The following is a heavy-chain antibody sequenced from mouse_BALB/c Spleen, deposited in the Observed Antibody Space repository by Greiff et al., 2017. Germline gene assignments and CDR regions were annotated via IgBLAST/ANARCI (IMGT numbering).Heavy chain of an antibody. V-gene: IGHV3-6*02. J-gene: IGHJ4*01. CDR1: GYSITSGYY. CDR2: ISYDGSN. D-gene: IGHD4-1*01. Sequence: DVKLQESGPGLVKPSQSLSLTCSVTGYSITSGYYWNWIRQFPGNKLEWMGYISYDGSNNYNPSLKNRISITRDTSKNQFFLKLNSVTTEDTATYYCARDNWDKAMDYWGQGTSVTVSS. CDR3: ARDNWDKAMDY.